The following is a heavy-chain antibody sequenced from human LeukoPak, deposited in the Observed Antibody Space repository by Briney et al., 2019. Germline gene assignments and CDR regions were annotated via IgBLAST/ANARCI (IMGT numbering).Heavy chain of an antibody. D-gene: IGHD7-27*01. J-gene: IGHJ4*02. CDR3: AIGGGGSSNRGSDC. Sequence: GRSLRLSCVASGFTFRNHGMNWVRQAPGKGLEWVAGIWNDGSNKDYADSVKGRFTISRDNSKNTLYLQMNSLTVEDTAVYYCAIGGGGSSNRGSDCWGQGTQVTVSS. V-gene: IGHV3-33*01. CDR2: IWNDGSNK. CDR1: GFTFRNHG.